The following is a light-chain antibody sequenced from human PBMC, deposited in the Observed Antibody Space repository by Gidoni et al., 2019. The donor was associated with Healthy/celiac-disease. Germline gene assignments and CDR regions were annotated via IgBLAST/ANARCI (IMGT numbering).Light chain of an antibody. V-gene: IGLV1-44*01. Sequence: QSVLPQPPSACGTPGQRVTISCSGSSSNIGSNTVNWYQQLPGTAPKLLIYSNNQRPSGVPDRFSGSKSGTSASLAISGLQSEDEADYYCAAWDDSLNGVVFGGGTKLTVL. CDR1: SSNIGSNT. CDR3: AAWDDSLNGVV. CDR2: SNN. J-gene: IGLJ2*01.